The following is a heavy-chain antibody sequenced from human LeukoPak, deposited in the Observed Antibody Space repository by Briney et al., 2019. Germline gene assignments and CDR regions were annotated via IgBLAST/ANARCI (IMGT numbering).Heavy chain of an antibody. V-gene: IGHV1-69*06. CDR1: GGTFSSYA. J-gene: IGHJ4*02. Sequence: SVKVSCKASGGTFSSYAISWVRQAPGQGLEWRGGIIPIFGTANYAQKFQGRVTITADKSTSTAYMELSSLRSEDTAVYYCARNQALYDILTGYYYFDYWGQGTLVTVSS. CDR3: ARNQALYDILTGYYYFDY. D-gene: IGHD3-9*01. CDR2: IIPIFGTA.